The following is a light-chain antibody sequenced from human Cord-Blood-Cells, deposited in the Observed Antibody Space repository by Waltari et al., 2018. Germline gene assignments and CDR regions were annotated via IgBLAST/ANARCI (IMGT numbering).Light chain of an antibody. J-gene: IGLJ1*01. CDR3: CSYAGSYTYV. CDR1: SSDVGGYNY. V-gene: IGLV2-11*01. CDR2: DVS. Sequence: QSALTQPHSVSGSPGQSVTISCTGTSSDVGGYNYVSWYQQHPGKAPKLMIYDVSKRPSGVPDRFSGSKSGSTASLTISGLQAEDEADYYCCSYAGSYTYVFGTGTKVTVL.